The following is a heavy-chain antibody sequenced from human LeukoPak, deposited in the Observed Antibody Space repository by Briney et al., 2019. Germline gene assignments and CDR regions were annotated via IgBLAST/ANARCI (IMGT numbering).Heavy chain of an antibody. J-gene: IGHJ5*02. CDR2: IRYDGSNK. CDR3: AKVPTWDSEYNWFDP. V-gene: IGHV3-30*02. CDR1: GFTFSSYG. D-gene: IGHD1-26*01. Sequence: PGRSLRLSCAASGFTFSSYGMHWVRQAPGKGLEWVAFIRYDGSNKYYADSVKGRFTISRDNSKNTLYLQMISLRAEDTAVYYCAKVPTWDSEYNWFDPWGQGTLVTVSS.